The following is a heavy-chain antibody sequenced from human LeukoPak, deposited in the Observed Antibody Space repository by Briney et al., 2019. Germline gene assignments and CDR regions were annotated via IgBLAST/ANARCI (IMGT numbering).Heavy chain of an antibody. CDR3: AKDTGTMVRGVIGYLDY. Sequence: GGSLRLSCAASGFTFSSYSMNWVRQAPGKGLEWVSYISSSSSTIYYADSVKGRFTISRDNAKNSLYLQMNSLRAEDTAVYYCAKDTGTMVRGVIGYLDYWGQGTLVTVSS. CDR2: ISSSSSTI. V-gene: IGHV3-48*01. J-gene: IGHJ4*02. D-gene: IGHD3-10*01. CDR1: GFTFSSYS.